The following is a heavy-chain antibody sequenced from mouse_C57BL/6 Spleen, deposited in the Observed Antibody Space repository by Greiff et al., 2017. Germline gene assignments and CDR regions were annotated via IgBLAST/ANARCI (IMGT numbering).Heavy chain of an antibody. J-gene: IGHJ1*03. CDR2: IAPSDSYT. CDR3: ARGKLRRSFWYCDV. Sequence: QVQLKQSGAELVMPGASVKLSCKASGYTFTSYWMHWVKQRPGQGLEWIGEIAPSDSYTNYNQKFKGKSTLTVDKSSSTDYMQLSSLTSEGSAVYDCARGKLRRSFWYCDVWGTGTTVTVSS. CDR1: GYTFTSYW. D-gene: IGHD1-1*01. V-gene: IGHV1-69*01.